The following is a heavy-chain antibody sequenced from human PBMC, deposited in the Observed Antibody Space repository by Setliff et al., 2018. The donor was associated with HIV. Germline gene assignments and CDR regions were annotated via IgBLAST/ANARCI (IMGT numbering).Heavy chain of an antibody. CDR1: GGTFSSYA. J-gene: IGHJ4*02. CDR2: IIPIFGPT. D-gene: IGHD4-17*01. Sequence: GASVQVSCKASGGTFSSYAISWVRQAPGQGLEWMGGIIPIFGPTNYAQKFQGRVTVTADESTTTAYMELSSLRSEDTAVYYCARERNYGVNRPFDYWGQGTLVTVSS. CDR3: ARERNYGVNRPFDY. V-gene: IGHV1-69*13.